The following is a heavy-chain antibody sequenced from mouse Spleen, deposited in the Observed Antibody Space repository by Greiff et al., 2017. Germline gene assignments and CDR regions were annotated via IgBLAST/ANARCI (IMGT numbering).Heavy chain of an antibody. CDR1: GFTFSDAW. CDR3: TTGWLLRSFDY. D-gene: IGHD2-3*01. Sequence: EVKLEESGGGLVQPGGSMKLSCAASGFTFSDAWMDWVRQSPVKGLEWVAEIRNKANNHATSYDESVKGRFTISRHDSQSSVYLQMNSVRAGDTCLYYCTTGWLLRSFDYWGQGTTLTVSS. CDR2: IRNKANNHAT. V-gene: IGHV6-6*01. J-gene: IGHJ2*01.